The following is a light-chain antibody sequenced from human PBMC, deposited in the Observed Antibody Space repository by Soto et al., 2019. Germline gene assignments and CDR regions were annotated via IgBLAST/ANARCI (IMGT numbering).Light chain of an antibody. CDR2: GAS. J-gene: IGKJ1*01. CDR1: QTINNRY. V-gene: IGKV3-20*01. Sequence: EVVLTQSPGTLSLARGERATLSCRASQTINNRYLAWYQQKPGQAPRLLIYGASRTATGIPDRFGGSGSGTDFTLTISRLEPEDFAVYYCQQYSSSHQTFGQGTKVDIK. CDR3: QQYSSSHQT.